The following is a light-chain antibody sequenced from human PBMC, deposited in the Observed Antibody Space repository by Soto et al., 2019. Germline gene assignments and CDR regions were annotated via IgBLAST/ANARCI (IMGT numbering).Light chain of an antibody. Sequence: EIVMTQSPATLSLSPGEGATLCCVSSQSVSSNLAWYQQKPGQAPRLLIYGASSRATGIPDRFSGSGSGTDFTLTISRLEPEDFAVYYCQQYGSSPPWTFGQGTKVDI. CDR2: GAS. J-gene: IGKJ1*01. CDR3: QQYGSSPPWT. V-gene: IGKV3-20*01. CDR1: QSVSSN.